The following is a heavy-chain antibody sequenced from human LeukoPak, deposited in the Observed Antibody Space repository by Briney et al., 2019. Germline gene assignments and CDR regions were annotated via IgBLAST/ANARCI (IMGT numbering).Heavy chain of an antibody. V-gene: IGHV6-1*01. J-gene: IGHJ4*02. CDR3: ARDVATAGWYTFDY. Sequence: SQTLSLTCAISGDSVSSINGAWNWVRQSPSRGLEWLGRTYYRSKWYSDYAVPIQGRMSINPDTSKNQFTLHLFSVTPDDTAVYYCARDVATAGWYTFDYWGQGTRVTVSS. CDR2: TYYRSKWYS. D-gene: IGHD6-19*01. CDR1: GDSVSSINGA.